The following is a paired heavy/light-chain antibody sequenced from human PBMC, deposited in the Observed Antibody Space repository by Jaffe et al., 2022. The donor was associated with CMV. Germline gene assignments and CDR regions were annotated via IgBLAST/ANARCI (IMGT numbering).Light chain of an antibody. V-gene: IGLV2-23*02. CDR3: CSYAGDSILYV. CDR1: SSDVGSYDL. J-gene: IGLJ1*01. Sequence: QSALTQPTSVSGSPGLAITISCTGTSSDVGSYDLVSWYQQHPGKAPKLIIYEVNKRASGISDRFSGSKSGNTASLTISGLQAEDEADYYCCSYAGDSILYVFGTGTEVTV. CDR2: EVN.
Heavy chain of an antibody. Sequence: QVQLLESGGDLVKPGGSLRLTCAASGFSLSDYYMTWIRQAPGKGLEWISYISFSGNTIYYADSVKGRFTISRDVSKNSLSLQMNSLRAEDTAVYYCVRARYAIAVFDSWGQGTLVTVSS. CDR1: GFSLSDYY. D-gene: IGHD3-16*01. J-gene: IGHJ4*02. CDR3: VRARYAIAVFDS. CDR2: ISFSGNTI. V-gene: IGHV3-11*01.